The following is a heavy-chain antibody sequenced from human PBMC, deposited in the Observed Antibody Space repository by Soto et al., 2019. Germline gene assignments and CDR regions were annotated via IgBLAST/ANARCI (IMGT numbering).Heavy chain of an antibody. D-gene: IGHD6-13*01. CDR1: GGTFSSYA. J-gene: IGHJ5*02. V-gene: IGHV1-69*13. CDR3: AKMWGSSWYRDWFDP. Sequence: ASVKVSCKASGGTFSSYAISWVRQAPGQGLEWMGGIIPIFGTANYAQKFQGRVTITADESTSTAYMELSSLRSEDTAVYYCAKMWGSSWYRDWFDPWGQGTLVTVSS. CDR2: IIPIFGTA.